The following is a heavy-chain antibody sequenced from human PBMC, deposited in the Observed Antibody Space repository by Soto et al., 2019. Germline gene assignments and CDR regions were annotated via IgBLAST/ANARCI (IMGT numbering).Heavy chain of an antibody. CDR2: IYYSGST. J-gene: IGHJ6*02. CDR3: AATLKGLRFAPYYYYSMDV. D-gene: IGHD3-3*01. CDR1: GGSISRGGYY. V-gene: IGHV4-31*03. Sequence: PSETLSLTCTVSGGSISRGGYYWSWIRQHPGKGLEWIGYIYYSGSTYYNPSLKSRVTISVDTSKNQFSLKLSSVTAADTAVYYCAATLKGLRFAPYYYYSMDVWGQGTTVTVSS.